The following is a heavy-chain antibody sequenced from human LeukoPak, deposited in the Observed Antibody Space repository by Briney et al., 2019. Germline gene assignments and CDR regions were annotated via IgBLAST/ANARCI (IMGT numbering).Heavy chain of an antibody. CDR3: ARDGSGDSVRLDYVWGLP. J-gene: IGHJ5*02. CDR1: GYSISFGYF. D-gene: IGHD3-16*01. V-gene: IGHV4-38-2*02. CDR2: IHHSGTT. Sequence: SETLFLTCTVSGYSISFGYFWGWIRQLPGKGLEWIGSIHHSGTTYYNPPLKSRVTISVAKSKNQFSLKLSSVTAADTAVYYCARDGSGDSVRLDYVWGLPWGQGTLVTVSS.